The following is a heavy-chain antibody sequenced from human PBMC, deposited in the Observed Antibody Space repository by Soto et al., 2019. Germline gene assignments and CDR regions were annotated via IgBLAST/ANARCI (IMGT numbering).Heavy chain of an antibody. V-gene: IGHV4-31*03. CDR2: IYYSGST. CDR1: GGSISSGGYY. Sequence: QVQLQESGPGLVKPSQTLSLTCTVSGGSISSGGYYWSWIRQHPGKGLEWIGYIYYSGSTYYNPSLKSRVTISGDTSKTQSSLKLSSVTAADTAVYYCARGRVRFTMVRGGYYFDYWGQGTLVTVSS. J-gene: IGHJ4*02. CDR3: ARGRVRFTMVRGGYYFDY. D-gene: IGHD3-10*01.